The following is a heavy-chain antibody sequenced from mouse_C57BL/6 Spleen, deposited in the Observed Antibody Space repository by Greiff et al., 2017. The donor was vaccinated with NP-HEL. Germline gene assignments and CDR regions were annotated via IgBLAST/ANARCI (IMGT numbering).Heavy chain of an antibody. D-gene: IGHD1-1*01. J-gene: IGHJ2*01. V-gene: IGHV1-54*01. CDR2: INPGSGGT. CDR3: ARGCYYGSSPDY. Sequence: VQLQQSGAELVRPGTSVKVSCKASGYAFTNYLIEWVKQRPGQGLEWIGVINPGSGGTNYNEKFKGKATLTADKSSSTAYMQLSSLTSEDSAVYFCARGCYYGSSPDYWGQGTTLTVSS. CDR1: GYAFTNYL.